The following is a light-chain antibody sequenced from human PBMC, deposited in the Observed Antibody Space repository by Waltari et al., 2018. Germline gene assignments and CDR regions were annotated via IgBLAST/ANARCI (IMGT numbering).Light chain of an antibody. CDR3: SSYTTSSTVV. CDR2: EVS. CDR1: SSAVGAYNY. V-gene: IGLV2-14*01. Sequence: QSALTQPASVSGSPGPSLTISCTGTSSAVGAYNYVPWYQQHPGKAPKLMIYEVSNRPSGLSNRFSGSKSGNTASLTISGLQAEDEADYYCSSYTTSSTVVFGGGTKLTVL. J-gene: IGLJ2*01.